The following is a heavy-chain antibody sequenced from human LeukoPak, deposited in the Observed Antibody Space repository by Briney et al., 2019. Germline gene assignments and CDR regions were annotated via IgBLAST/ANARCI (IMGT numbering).Heavy chain of an antibody. D-gene: IGHD4-17*01. CDR2: IYHSGST. CDR1: GYSISSGYY. J-gene: IGHJ5*02. Sequence: SETLSLTCAVSGYSISSGYYWGWIRQPPGKGLEWIGSIYHSGSTYYNPSLKSRDTISVDTSKNQFSLKLSSVTAADTAVYYCVAAVTMDNWFDPWGQGTLVTVSS. CDR3: VAAVTMDNWFDP. V-gene: IGHV4-38-2*01.